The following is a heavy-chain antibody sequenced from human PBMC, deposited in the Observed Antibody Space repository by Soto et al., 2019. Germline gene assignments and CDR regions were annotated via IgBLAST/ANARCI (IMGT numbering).Heavy chain of an antibody. J-gene: IGHJ4*02. CDR2: IRSKANSYAT. CDR3: TRGGDFWSGSDY. Sequence: GGSLRLSCAASGFTFSGSAMHWVRQASGKGLEWVGRIRSKANSYATAYAASVKGRFTISRDDSKNTAYLQMNSLKTEDTAVYYCTRGGDFWSGSDYWGQGTLVTVSS. CDR1: GFTFSGSA. D-gene: IGHD3-3*01. V-gene: IGHV3-73*01.